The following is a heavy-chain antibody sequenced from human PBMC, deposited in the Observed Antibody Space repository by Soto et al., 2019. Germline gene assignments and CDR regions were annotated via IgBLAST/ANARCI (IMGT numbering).Heavy chain of an antibody. CDR1: GFTFSTYA. Sequence: GGSLRLSCAASGFTFSTYAMSWVRQAPGRGLEWVSTIIGSGDSTYYADSVKGRFTISRDNSKNTLYLQMNSLRAEDTAVYYCAKERSSGWNFDSWGQGTLVTVSP. D-gene: IGHD6-19*01. CDR2: IIGSGDST. CDR3: AKERSSGWNFDS. J-gene: IGHJ4*02. V-gene: IGHV3-23*01.